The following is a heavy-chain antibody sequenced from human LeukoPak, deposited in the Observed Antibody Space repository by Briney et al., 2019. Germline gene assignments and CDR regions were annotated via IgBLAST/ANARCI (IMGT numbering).Heavy chain of an antibody. D-gene: IGHD2-21*02. Sequence: PGGSLRLSCAASGFTFSSYWMHWVRQAPGKGLVWVSRINSDGSSTSYADSVKGRFTISRDKAKNTLYLQMNSLRAEDTAVYYCAKANCGGDCYSWDFDYWGQGTLVTVSS. CDR1: GFTFSSYW. CDR3: AKANCGGDCYSWDFDY. CDR2: INSDGSST. J-gene: IGHJ4*02. V-gene: IGHV3-74*01.